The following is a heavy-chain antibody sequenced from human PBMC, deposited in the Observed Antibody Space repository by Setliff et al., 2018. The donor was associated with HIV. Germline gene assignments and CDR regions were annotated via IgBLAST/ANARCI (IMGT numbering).Heavy chain of an antibody. Sequence: GGSLRLSCAASGFTFNRFTMNWVRQAPGKGLEWVSSISSSSSYIYYADSVKVRFTISRDYAKNSLYLQMNSLRAEDTAVYFCARDRVPLDAGDAFDIWGQGTMVTVSS. CDR3: ARDRVPLDAGDAFDI. D-gene: IGHD3-10*01. CDR2: ISSSSSYI. V-gene: IGHV3-21*01. J-gene: IGHJ3*02. CDR1: GFTFNRFT.